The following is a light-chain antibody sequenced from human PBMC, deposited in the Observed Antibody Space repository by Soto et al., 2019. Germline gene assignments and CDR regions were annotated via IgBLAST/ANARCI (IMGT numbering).Light chain of an antibody. J-gene: IGKJ4*01. CDR1: QSLLDTPDGNTY. V-gene: IGKV2-40*01. CDR3: MQRRESPLT. Sequence: DIVMTQTPLSLPVTPGEPASISCRSSQSLLDTPDGNTYVDWYLQKPGQSPQLQFYTLSYRASGVADWFSGTGSDADFTLKIRRVEAGDVGVYYCMQRRESPLTFGGGTKGEIK. CDR2: TLS.